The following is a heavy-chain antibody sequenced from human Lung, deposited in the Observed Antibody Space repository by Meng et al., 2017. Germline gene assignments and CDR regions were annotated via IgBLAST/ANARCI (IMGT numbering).Heavy chain of an antibody. D-gene: IGHD6-13*01. CDR2: IDPNNDHT. CDR1: GYTFAAYW. J-gene: IGHJ4*02. CDR3: ARDEDISAAGKLFGDY. Sequence: VQLVQSGPEVKKPGASVNLSCKPSGYTFAAYWIHWLRQAPGQGLEWMGRIDPNNDHTQYAQNFQGRVTMTSDTSISTVYMELNGLRSDDTAVYYCARDEDISAAGKLFGDYWGQGTLVTVSS. V-gene: IGHV1-2*06.